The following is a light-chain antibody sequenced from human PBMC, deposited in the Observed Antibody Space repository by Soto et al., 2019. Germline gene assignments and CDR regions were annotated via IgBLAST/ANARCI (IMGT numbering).Light chain of an antibody. CDR1: QSVGSAY. Sequence: ELVLTQSPGTLSLSPGDRASLSCRASQSVGSAYLAWYQHKPGQAPRLLIFGASSRATGIPDRFSGSGSGTDFTLTISRLEPEDFAVYYCKQYGSSRWTFGQGTKVEAK. J-gene: IGKJ1*01. V-gene: IGKV3-20*01. CDR3: KQYGSSRWT. CDR2: GAS.